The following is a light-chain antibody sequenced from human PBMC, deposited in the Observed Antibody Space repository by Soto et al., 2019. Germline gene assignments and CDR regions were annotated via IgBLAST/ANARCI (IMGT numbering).Light chain of an antibody. V-gene: IGKV1-5*03. CDR3: QHYNSYSEA. CDR2: KAS. CDR1: QTISSW. Sequence: DIHMTQSPSPLSGSVGDRVTITCRASQTISSWLAWYQHKPGKAPKLLIYKASTLKSGVPSRFSGSGSGTEFTLTISSLQPDDFATYYCQHYNSYSEAFGQGTKVDI. J-gene: IGKJ1*01.